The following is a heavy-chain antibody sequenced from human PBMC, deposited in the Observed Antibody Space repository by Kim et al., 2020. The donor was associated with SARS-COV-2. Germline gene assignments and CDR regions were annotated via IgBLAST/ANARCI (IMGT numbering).Heavy chain of an antibody. D-gene: IGHD6-13*01. CDR2: IDPSDSYT. CDR3: ARHYRSSWYSFDY. V-gene: IGHV5-10-1*01. CDR1: GYSFTSYW. Sequence: GESLKISCKGSGYSFTSYWISWVRQMPGKGLEWMWRIDPSDSYTNYSPSFQGHVTISADKSISTAYLQWSSLKASDTAMYYCARHYRSSWYSFDYWGQGTLVTVSS. J-gene: IGHJ4*02.